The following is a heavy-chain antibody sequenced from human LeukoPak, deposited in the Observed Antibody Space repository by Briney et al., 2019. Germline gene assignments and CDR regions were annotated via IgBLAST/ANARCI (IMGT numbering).Heavy chain of an antibody. CDR3: ARRARDTPRWMNWFDP. D-gene: IGHD2-15*01. Sequence: PSETLSLTCTVSGGSISSGGYYWSWIRQHPGKGLEWIGYIYYSGSTYYNPSLKSRVTISVDTSKNQFSLKLSSVTAADTAVCYCARRARDTPRWMNWFDPWGQGTLVTVSS. CDR2: IYYSGST. J-gene: IGHJ5*02. V-gene: IGHV4-31*03. CDR1: GGSISSGGYY.